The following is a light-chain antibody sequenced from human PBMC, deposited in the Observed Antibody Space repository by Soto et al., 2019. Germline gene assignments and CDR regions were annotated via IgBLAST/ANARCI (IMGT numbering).Light chain of an antibody. CDR2: DVT. Sequence: QSVLTQPASVSGSPGQSITISCTGTSSDVGGYNYVSWYQHHPGKAPKLIIYDVTNRPSGVSNPFSGSKSGNTASLTISGLQPEDEADYCCSSYTTSNTRQIVFGTGTKLTVL. V-gene: IGLV2-14*03. CDR3: SSYTTSNTRQIV. CDR1: SSDVGGYNY. J-gene: IGLJ1*01.